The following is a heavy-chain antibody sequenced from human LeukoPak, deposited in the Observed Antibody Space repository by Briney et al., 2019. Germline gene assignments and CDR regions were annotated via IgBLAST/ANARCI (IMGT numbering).Heavy chain of an antibody. Sequence: ASVKVSCKASGYTFTSYDINWVRQATGQGLEWMGWMNPNSGNTGYAQKFQGRATMTRNTSISTAYMELSSLRSEDTAVYYCARGRVDCSSTSCYAGLFDYWGQGTLVTVSS. J-gene: IGHJ4*02. D-gene: IGHD2-2*01. CDR3: ARGRVDCSSTSCYAGLFDY. V-gene: IGHV1-8*01. CDR2: MNPNSGNT. CDR1: GYTFTSYD.